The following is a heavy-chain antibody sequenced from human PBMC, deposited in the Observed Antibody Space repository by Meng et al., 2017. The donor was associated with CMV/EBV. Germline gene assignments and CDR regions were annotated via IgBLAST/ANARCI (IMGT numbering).Heavy chain of an antibody. CDR3: AHRGRIAAAGTDWFDP. CDR1: GFSLSTSGVG. CDR2: IYWDDDK. D-gene: IGHD6-13*01. V-gene: IGHV2-5*02. Sequence: QYTLKGSCPTLVNTHPHLTLTCTFSGFSLSTSGVGVGWIRQPPGKALEWLALIYWDDDKRYSPSLKSRLTITKDTSNNQVVLTMTNMDSVDTATYYCAHRGRIAAAGTDWFDPWGQGTLVTVSS. J-gene: IGHJ5*02.